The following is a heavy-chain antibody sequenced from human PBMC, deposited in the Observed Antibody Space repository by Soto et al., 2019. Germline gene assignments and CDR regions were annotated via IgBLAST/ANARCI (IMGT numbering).Heavy chain of an antibody. Sequence: SVKVSCKASGGTFSSYAISWVRQAPGQGLEWMGGIIPIFGTANYAQKFQGRVTITADESTSTAYMELSSLRSEDTAVYYCASARLWSGYYSGKYYYYGMDVWGQGTTVTVSS. CDR2: IIPIFGTA. J-gene: IGHJ6*02. CDR3: ASARLWSGYYSGKYYYYGMDV. V-gene: IGHV1-69*13. CDR1: GGTFSSYA. D-gene: IGHD3-3*01.